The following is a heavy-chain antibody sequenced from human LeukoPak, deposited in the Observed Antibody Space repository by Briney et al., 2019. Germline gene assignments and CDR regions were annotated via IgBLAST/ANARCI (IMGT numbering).Heavy chain of an antibody. J-gene: IGHJ4*02. CDR3: ARHGYS. Sequence: SQTLSLTCTVSGGSISSGSYYWSWIRQPAGKGLEWIGRIYTSGSTNYNPSLKSRVTISVDTSKNQFSLKLSSVTAADTAVYYCARHGYSWGQGTLVTVSS. D-gene: IGHD3-22*01. V-gene: IGHV4-61*02. CDR1: GGSISSGSYY. CDR2: IYTSGST.